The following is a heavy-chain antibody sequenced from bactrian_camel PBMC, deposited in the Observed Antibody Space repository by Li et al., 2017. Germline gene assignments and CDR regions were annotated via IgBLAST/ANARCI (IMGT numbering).Heavy chain of an antibody. D-gene: IGHD2*01. CDR1: GYSVSEGY. J-gene: IGHJ4*01. V-gene: IGHV3S53*01. CDR3: AADSFNLQLARHYKY. Sequence: HVQLVESGGGLVQPGESLRLSCVASGYSVSEGYMAWFRQAPGKEREGVAAIDRNGYPTYTYAVKDRFTISKDNDKNTLYLEMNNLELKDTAMYFCAADSFNLQLARHYKYWGQGTQVTVS. CDR2: IDRNGYP.